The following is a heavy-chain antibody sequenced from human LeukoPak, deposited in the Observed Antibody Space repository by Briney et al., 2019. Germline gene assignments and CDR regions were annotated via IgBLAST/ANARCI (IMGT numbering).Heavy chain of an antibody. CDR3: ARGRSGWYVG. J-gene: IGHJ4*02. D-gene: IGHD6-19*01. CDR2: IYTSGSN. Sequence: SETLSLTCTVSGGSISSYYWSWIRQPAGHGLEWSGRIYTSGSNNYNPSLKSRATMSVDTSKNQFSLKLSSVTAADTAVYYCARGRSGWYVGWGQGTLVTVSS. CDR1: GGSISSYY. V-gene: IGHV4-4*07.